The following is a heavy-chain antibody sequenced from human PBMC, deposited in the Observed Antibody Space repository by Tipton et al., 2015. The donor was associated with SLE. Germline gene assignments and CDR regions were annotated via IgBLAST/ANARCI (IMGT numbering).Heavy chain of an antibody. CDR3: ARDTRGQQAYGAFDI. V-gene: IGHV3-33*01. Sequence: SLRLSCAASGFTFSSYVMHWVRQAPGKGLEWVAVIWYDGRNKYYADSVKGRFTISRDNSKNTLCVQMNSLRAEDTAVYYCARDTRGQQAYGAFDIWGLGTMVTLFS. D-gene: IGHD4-17*01. CDR1: GFTFSSYV. J-gene: IGHJ3*02. CDR2: IWYDGRNK.